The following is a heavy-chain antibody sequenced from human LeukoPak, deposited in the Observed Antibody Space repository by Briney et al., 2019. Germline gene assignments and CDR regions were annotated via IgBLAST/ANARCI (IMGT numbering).Heavy chain of an antibody. D-gene: IGHD3-10*01. CDR3: ARPMVRGAPQKYWHFDL. J-gene: IGHJ2*01. V-gene: IGHV4-39*01. CDR1: GGSISSSGYS. CDR2: TYYSGNT. Sequence: SDTLSLTCTVSGGSISSSGYSWGYIRQPPGKGLEWMGTTYYSGNTYYNPSLKSRGTISVDTSKNQFSLKPSSVTAAETAVYYCARPMVRGAPQKYWHFDLWGRGTLVTVSS.